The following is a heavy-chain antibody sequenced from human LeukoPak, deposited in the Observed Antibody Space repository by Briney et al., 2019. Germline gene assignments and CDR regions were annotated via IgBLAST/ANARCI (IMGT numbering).Heavy chain of an antibody. J-gene: IGHJ4*02. Sequence: GGSLRLSCAASGFTFNSFAMSWVRQAPGKGLEWVSTISGSGGSTYYADPLKGRFTISRDNSKNALYLQINSLRAEDTALYYCAKRNGRLSVTGYGGQGTLVTVSS. V-gene: IGHV3-23*01. CDR3: AKRNGRLSVTGY. D-gene: IGHD2/OR15-2a*01. CDR2: ISGSGGST. CDR1: GFTFNSFA.